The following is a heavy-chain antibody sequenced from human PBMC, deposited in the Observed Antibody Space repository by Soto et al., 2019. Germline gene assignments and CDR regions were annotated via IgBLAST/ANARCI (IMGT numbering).Heavy chain of an antibody. CDR2: VFSSVSA. Sequence: SETLCLPYIVSGVSVTSYTGSWVRQPANKGLEWIGRVFSSVSATYSPSLKSRVRISMDTPENRISLKLDSVTAADAGVYYCTRDGMTTGDTWGPGTLVTVSS. J-gene: IGHJ4*02. V-gene: IGHV4-4*07. CDR3: TRDGMTTGDT. CDR1: GVSVTSYT. D-gene: IGHD2-21*02.